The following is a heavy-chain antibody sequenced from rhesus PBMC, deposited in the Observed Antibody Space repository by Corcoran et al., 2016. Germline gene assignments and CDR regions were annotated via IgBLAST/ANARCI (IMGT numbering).Heavy chain of an antibody. V-gene: IGHV4S10*01. CDR1: GGSISDSYR. Sequence: QVQLQESGPGVVKPSETLSLTCAVSGGSISDSYRWSWIRQPPGKGLEWIGYIYGSSPSTNYNPSLKNRVTISKDTSKNQFSLKLSSVTAADTAVYYCARGVGAAAGIDYWGQGVLVTVSS. J-gene: IGHJ4*01. CDR3: ARGVGAAAGIDY. D-gene: IGHD6-25*01. CDR2: IYGSSPST.